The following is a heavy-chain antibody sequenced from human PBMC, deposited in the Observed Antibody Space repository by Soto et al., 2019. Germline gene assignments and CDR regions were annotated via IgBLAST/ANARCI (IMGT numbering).Heavy chain of an antibody. CDR1: GYTFPSYD. CDR2: MNPNSGNT. D-gene: IGHD6-13*01. V-gene: IGHV1-8*01. CDR3: ARGLGSSSWFVGSFDY. Sequence: ASVKVSCKASGYTFPSYDINWVRQATGQGLEWMGWMNPNSGNTCYAQKFQGRVTMTRNTSISTAYMELSSLRFEDTAVYYCARGLGSSSWFVGSFDYWGQGTLVTVSS. J-gene: IGHJ4*02.